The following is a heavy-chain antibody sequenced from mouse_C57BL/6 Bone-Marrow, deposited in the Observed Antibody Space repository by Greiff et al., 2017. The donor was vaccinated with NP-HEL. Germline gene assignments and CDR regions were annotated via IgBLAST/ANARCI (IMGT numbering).Heavy chain of an antibody. V-gene: IGHV5-17*01. Sequence: EVHLVESGGGLVKPGGSLKLSCAASGFTFSDYGMHWVRQAPEKGLEWVAYISSGSSTIYYADTVKGRFTLSRDNAKNTLCLQMNSLRSEDTAMYYCARPSLLLRDAMDYWGQGTSVTVSS. CDR3: ARPSLLLRDAMDY. CDR1: GFTFSDYG. D-gene: IGHD1-1*01. J-gene: IGHJ4*01. CDR2: ISSGSSTI.